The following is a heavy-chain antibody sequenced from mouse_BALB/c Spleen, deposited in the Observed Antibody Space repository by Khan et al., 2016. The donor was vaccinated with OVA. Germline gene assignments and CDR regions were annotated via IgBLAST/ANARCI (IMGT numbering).Heavy chain of an antibody. CDR1: GFTFSNYA. J-gene: IGHJ3*01. Sequence: EVELVESGGDLVKPGGSLKLSCAASGFTFSNYAMSLVRQTPENRLEWVASISSGGTTYYPDSVKGRFTISSDNARNILYLQMNSLRSEDTAVFYCARDDWFTYWGQGTLVTVSA. CDR3: ARDDWFTY. CDR2: ISSGGTT. V-gene: IGHV5-6-5*01.